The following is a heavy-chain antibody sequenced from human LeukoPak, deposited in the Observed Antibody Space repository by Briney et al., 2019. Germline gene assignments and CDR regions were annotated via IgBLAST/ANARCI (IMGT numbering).Heavy chain of an antibody. CDR3: AGQSGEYYDILTGQFDP. CDR2: IYDSGST. D-gene: IGHD3-9*01. V-gene: IGHV4-38-2*01. CDR1: GYSISSGYY. Sequence: SETLSLTCAVSGYSISSGYYWGGIRRPPGKGLEWIGRIYDSGSTYYNPSLNTRVTISVDPSKNQFSLKLSSVTAADTAVYSCAGQSGEYYDILTGQFDPWGQGTLVTVSS. J-gene: IGHJ5*02.